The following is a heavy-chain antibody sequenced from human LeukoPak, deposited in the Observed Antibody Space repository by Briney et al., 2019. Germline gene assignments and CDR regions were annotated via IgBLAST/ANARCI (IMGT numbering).Heavy chain of an antibody. J-gene: IGHJ3*02. Sequence: EXLSLTCTVSGGSISSYYWSWLRQPPGKGLEWIGYIYYSGSTNYNPSLRSRVTISADTTKKQCSLKLSSVTAADTAVYYCVGYYYDSSGYSDIWGQGTMVTVSS. V-gene: IGHV4-59*01. CDR1: GGSISSYY. D-gene: IGHD3-22*01. CDR2: IYYSGST. CDR3: VGYYYDSSGYSDI.